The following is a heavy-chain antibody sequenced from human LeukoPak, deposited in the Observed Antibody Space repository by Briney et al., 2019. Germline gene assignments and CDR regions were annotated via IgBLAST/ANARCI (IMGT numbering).Heavy chain of an antibody. CDR2: INPGDGTA. Sequence: GASMKVSCKASGYTFTVYFIHWVRQAPGQGLEWMGGINPGDGTAKYAQKFQGRVTMTRDTSTTTLYMELSGLRSEDTAIYYCTREGVAAVANKNFDYWGQGTLVTVSS. J-gene: IGHJ4*02. CDR3: TREGVAAVANKNFDY. CDR1: GYTFTVYF. D-gene: IGHD6-13*01. V-gene: IGHV1-46*01.